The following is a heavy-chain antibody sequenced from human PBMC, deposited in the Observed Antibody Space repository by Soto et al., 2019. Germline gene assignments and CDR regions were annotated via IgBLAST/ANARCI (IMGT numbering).Heavy chain of an antibody. CDR2: IIGSGGTT. V-gene: IGHV3-23*01. CDR3: VKVSTFYDILTGYYSTNFFDP. D-gene: IGHD3-9*01. CDR1: GFTFSNHA. Sequence: GGSLRLSCAASGFTFSNHAMNWVRQAPGKGLEWVSSIIGSGGTTYYADSVKGRFTISRDNSKNTLYLQMNSLRPEDTAVYYCVKVSTFYDILTGYYSTNFFDPWGQGTLVTVSS. J-gene: IGHJ5*02.